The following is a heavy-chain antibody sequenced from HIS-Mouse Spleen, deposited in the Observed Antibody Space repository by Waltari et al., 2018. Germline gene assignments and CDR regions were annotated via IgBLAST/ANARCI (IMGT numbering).Heavy chain of an antibody. Sequence: QLQLQESGPGLVKPSETLSLTCTVSGGSISSSSYSWGWIRPPPGKGLEWIGSMYYSGSTYYNPSLKSRVTISVDTSKNQFSLKLSSVTAADTAVYYCAREIPYSSSWYDWYFDLWGRGTLVTVSS. CDR1: GGSISSSSYS. J-gene: IGHJ2*01. CDR2: MYYSGST. D-gene: IGHD6-13*01. CDR3: AREIPYSSSWYDWYFDL. V-gene: IGHV4-39*07.